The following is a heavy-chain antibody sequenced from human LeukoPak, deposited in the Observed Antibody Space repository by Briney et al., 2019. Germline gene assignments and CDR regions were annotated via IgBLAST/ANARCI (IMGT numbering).Heavy chain of an antibody. CDR2: INHSGST. CDR3: ARGRIRLQPFTFGGAIVTLSPFFDY. J-gene: IGHJ4*02. D-gene: IGHD3-16*02. Sequence: SETLSLTCAVYGGSFSGYYWSWIRQPPGKGLEWIGEINHSGSTNYNPSLKSRVTISVDTSKNQFSLKLSSVTAADTAVYYCARGRIRLQPFTFGGAIVTLSPFFDYWGQGTLVTVSS. V-gene: IGHV4-34*01. CDR1: GGSFSGYY.